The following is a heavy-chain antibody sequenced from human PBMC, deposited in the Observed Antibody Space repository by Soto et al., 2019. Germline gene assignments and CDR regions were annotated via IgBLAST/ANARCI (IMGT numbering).Heavy chain of an antibody. CDR1: GFTFDNFA. V-gene: IGHV3-23*01. Sequence: PGGSLRLSCTTSGFTFDNFAMSWVRQAPGRGLEWVSAISGGGGGKYYADSVEGRFIIARNNSKNTVYLEVNGLRTEDTAVYYCAKDVHDDSSGGLDYWGQGTLVTVSS. D-gene: IGHD3-22*01. CDR2: ISGGGGGK. J-gene: IGHJ4*02. CDR3: AKDVHDDSSGGLDY.